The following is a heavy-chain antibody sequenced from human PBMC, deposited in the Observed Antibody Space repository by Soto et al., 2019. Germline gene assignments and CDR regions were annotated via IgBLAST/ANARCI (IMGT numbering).Heavy chain of an antibody. J-gene: IGHJ3*02. CDR2: ISYDGSNK. CDR1: GFTFSSYA. D-gene: IGHD2-15*01. V-gene: IGHV3-30-3*01. CDR3: ARDYGSESNQGAFDI. Sequence: GGSLTLSCAASGFTFSSYAMHWVRQAPGKGLEWVAVISYDGSNKYYADSVKGRFTISRDNSKNTLYLQMNSLRAEDTAVYYCARDYGSESNQGAFDIWGQGTMVTVSS.